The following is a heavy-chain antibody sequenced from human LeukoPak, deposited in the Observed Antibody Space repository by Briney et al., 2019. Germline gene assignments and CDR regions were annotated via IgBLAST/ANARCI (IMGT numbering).Heavy chain of an antibody. D-gene: IGHD4-17*01. Sequence: GRSLRLSCAASEFTFSNYALHWVRQAPGKGLEWVAVISYDGSNKYYADSVKGRFTISRDNSKNTLYLQMNSLRAEDPAVYYCAKDHYGDYYYYGMDVWGQGTTVTVSS. J-gene: IGHJ6*02. V-gene: IGHV3-30*04. CDR3: AKDHYGDYYYYGMDV. CDR1: EFTFSNYA. CDR2: ISYDGSNK.